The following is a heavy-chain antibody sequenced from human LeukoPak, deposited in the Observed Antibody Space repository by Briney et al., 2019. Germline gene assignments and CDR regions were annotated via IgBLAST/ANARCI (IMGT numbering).Heavy chain of an antibody. V-gene: IGHV4-31*03. CDR2: IYYSGST. J-gene: IGHJ4*02. D-gene: IGHD5-18*01. CDR3: ARMYTDMETPDY. CDR1: GGSISSGGYY. Sequence: SQTLSLTCTVSGGSISSGGYYWSWIRQHPGKGLEWIGYIYYSGSTYYNPSLKSRVTISVDTSKNQFSLKLSSVTAADTAVYYCARMYTDMETPDYWGQGTLVTVSS.